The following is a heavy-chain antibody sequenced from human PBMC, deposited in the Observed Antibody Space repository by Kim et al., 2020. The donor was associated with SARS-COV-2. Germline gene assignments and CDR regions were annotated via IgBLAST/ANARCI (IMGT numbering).Heavy chain of an antibody. CDR1: GFIFSNHV. V-gene: IGHV3-23*01. CDR3: AVLVRPTKAYSFDQ. J-gene: IGHJ4*02. D-gene: IGHD1-26*01. Sequence: GGSLRLSCAASGFIFSNHVMQWVRQAPGKGLEWVSSVSGGGGNTYYADSVKGRFTISRDNSKDTLYLQMNSLKVEDTAVYYCAVLVRPTKAYSFDQWGQGTLVTVSS. CDR2: VSGGGGNT.